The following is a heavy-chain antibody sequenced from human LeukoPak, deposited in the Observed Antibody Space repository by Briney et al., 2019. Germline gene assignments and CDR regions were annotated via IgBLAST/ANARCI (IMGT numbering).Heavy chain of an antibody. CDR2: IYYSGST. CDR3: ARDRGNYYGMDV. CDR1: GGSISSYY. V-gene: IGHV4-59*01. J-gene: IGHJ6*02. Sequence: SETLSLTCTVSGGSISSYYWSWIRQPPGKGLEWIGHIYYSGSTNYNPSLKSRVTTSADTSKNQFSLKLSSVTAADTAVYYCARDRGNYYGMDVWGQGTTVTVSS. D-gene: IGHD3-10*01.